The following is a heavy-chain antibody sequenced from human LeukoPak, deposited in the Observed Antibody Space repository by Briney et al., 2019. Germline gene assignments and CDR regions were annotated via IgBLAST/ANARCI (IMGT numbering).Heavy chain of an antibody. D-gene: IGHD6-19*01. Sequence: SETLSLTCAVYGGSFSGYYWSWIRQPPGKGLEWIGEINHSGSTNYNPSLKSRVTISVDTSKNQFSLKLSSVTAADTAVYYCARVALSRYSSGWGLFDYWGQGTLVTVSS. CDR1: GGSFSGYY. CDR3: ARVALSRYSSGWGLFDY. J-gene: IGHJ4*02. CDR2: INHSGST. V-gene: IGHV4-34*01.